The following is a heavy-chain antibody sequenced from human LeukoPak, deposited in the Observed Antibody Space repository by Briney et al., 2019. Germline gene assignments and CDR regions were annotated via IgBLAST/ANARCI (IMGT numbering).Heavy chain of an antibody. CDR3: ARSGISFAY. CDR2: IFYSGST. J-gene: IGHJ4*02. V-gene: IGHV4-59*08. Sequence: SETLSLTCTVSGGSISSYYWSWIRQPPGKGLEWIGYIFYSGSTNYNPSLKSRVTISVDTSKNQFSLKVSSVTAADTAVYYCARSGISFAYWGQGTLVTVSS. D-gene: IGHD3-3*02. CDR1: GGSISSYY.